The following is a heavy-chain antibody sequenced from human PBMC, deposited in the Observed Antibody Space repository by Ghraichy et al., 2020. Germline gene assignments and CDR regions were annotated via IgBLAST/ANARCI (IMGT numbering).Heavy chain of an antibody. J-gene: IGHJ4*02. CDR3: ARSMATITRVIGY. Sequence: GGSLRLSCAASGFTFSTYWMSWVRQAPGKGLEWVANIKQDGSEKYYVDSVKGRFTISRDNAKNSLYLQMNSLRAEDTAVYYCARSMATITRVIGYWGQGTLVTVSS. D-gene: IGHD5-12*01. CDR1: GFTFSTYW. V-gene: IGHV3-7*01. CDR2: IKQDGSEK.